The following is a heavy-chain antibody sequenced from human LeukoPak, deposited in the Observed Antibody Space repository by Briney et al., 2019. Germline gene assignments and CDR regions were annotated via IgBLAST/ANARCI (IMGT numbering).Heavy chain of an antibody. CDR3: AKGPHVLRFLEWLFHY. D-gene: IGHD3-3*01. CDR1: GFTFSSYA. Sequence: PGGSLRLSCAASGFTFSSYAMSWVRQAPGKGLEWVSAISGSGGSTYYADSVKGRFTISRDNSKNTLYLQMNSLRAEDTAVYYCAKGPHVLRFLEWLFHYWGQGTLVTVSS. CDR2: ISGSGGST. J-gene: IGHJ4*02. V-gene: IGHV3-23*01.